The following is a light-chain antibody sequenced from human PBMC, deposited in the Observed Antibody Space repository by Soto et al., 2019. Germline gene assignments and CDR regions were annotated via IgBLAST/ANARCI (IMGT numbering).Light chain of an antibody. CDR2: GAS. CDR1: QSIGTF. CDR3: QQSYSTLP. V-gene: IGKV1-39*01. Sequence: DLPMTQSPSSLSASVGDRVTITCRASQSIGTFLNWYRQKPGEAPNLLIYGASTLQSGVPSRFSGSGSGTDFTLTISSLQPEDFATYYCQQSYSTLPFGGGTKVEIK. J-gene: IGKJ4*01.